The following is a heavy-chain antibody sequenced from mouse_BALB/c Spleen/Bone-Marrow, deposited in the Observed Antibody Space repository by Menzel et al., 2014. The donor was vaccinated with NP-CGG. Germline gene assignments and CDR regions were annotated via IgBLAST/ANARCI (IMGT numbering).Heavy chain of an antibody. CDR2: IDPANGNT. V-gene: IGHV14-3*02. CDR1: GFNIKDTY. D-gene: IGHD5-1-1*01. Sequence: VQLQQSGAELVKPGASVKLSCTASGFNIKDTYMHWVKQRPEQGLEWIGRIDPANGNTKFAPKFQGKATITADTSSNTAYLHLSSLTSEDTAVYYCARGIPYYPMDFWGQRTSVTISS. CDR3: ARGIPYYPMDF. J-gene: IGHJ4*01.